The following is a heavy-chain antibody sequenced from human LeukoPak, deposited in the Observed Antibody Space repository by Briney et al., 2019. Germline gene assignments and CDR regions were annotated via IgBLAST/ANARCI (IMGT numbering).Heavy chain of an antibody. CDR2: IIGSGGST. J-gene: IGHJ4*02. Sequence: PGGSLRLSCAASGFTFSSYVMTWVRQAPGKGLEWVSCIIGSGGSTYYADSVRGQFTISRDNSKNTLYLQMNSLRAEDMAVYYCARVGGGYCSGGSCYGRPFDYWGQGTLVTVSS. V-gene: IGHV3-23*01. D-gene: IGHD2-15*01. CDR1: GFTFSSYV. CDR3: ARVGGGYCSGGSCYGRPFDY.